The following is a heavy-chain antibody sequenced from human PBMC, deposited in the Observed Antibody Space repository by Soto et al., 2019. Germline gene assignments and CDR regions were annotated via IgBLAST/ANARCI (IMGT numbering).Heavy chain of an antibody. J-gene: IGHJ4*02. Sequence: SETLSLTCTVSNDSISSRSSYWGWIRQTPGKGLEWIGGIYYIGNTYYNPSLKSRVTISVDTSKNQFSLKLSSVTAADTAVYYCARGRRLGYCSSTSCLEEDYWGQGTLVTVSS. V-gene: IGHV4-39*07. CDR1: NDSISSRSSY. CDR3: ARGRRLGYCSSTSCLEEDY. D-gene: IGHD2-2*01. CDR2: IYYIGNT.